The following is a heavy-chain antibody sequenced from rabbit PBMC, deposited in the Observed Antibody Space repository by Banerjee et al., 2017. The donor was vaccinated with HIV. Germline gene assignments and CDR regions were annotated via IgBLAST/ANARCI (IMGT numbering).Heavy chain of an antibody. CDR1: GFSFSSSYW. Sequence: QEQLEESGGDLVKPEGSLTLTCTASGFSFSSSYWICWVRQAPGKGLEWIACIYAGSSGTTYYASWAKGRFTISKTSSTTVTLQMTSLTAADTATYFCARISGSNYWIGWLDLWGQGTLVTVS. CDR2: IYAGSSGTT. D-gene: IGHD8-1*01. V-gene: IGHV1S45*01. J-gene: IGHJ5*01. CDR3: ARISGSNYWIGWLDL.